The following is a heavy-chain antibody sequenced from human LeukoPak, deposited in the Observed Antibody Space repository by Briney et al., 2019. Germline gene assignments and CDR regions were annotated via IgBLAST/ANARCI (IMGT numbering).Heavy chain of an antibody. CDR1: GFTFSSYA. Sequence: GGSLRLSCAASGFTFSSYAMSWVRQAPGKGLEWVSAISGSGGSTYYADSVKGRFTISRDNSKNTLYLQMNSLRAEDTAVYYCAKDLWFGESKTGAHNWFDPWGQGTLVTVSS. V-gene: IGHV3-23*01. D-gene: IGHD3-10*01. CDR2: ISGSGGST. CDR3: AKDLWFGESKTGAHNWFDP. J-gene: IGHJ5*02.